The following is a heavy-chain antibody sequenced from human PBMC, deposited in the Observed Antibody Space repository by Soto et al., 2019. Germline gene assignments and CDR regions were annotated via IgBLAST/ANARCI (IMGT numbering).Heavy chain of an antibody. Sequence: QVQLVQSGAEVKKPGSSVKVSCKASGGTFSSYTISWVRQAPGQGLEWMGRIIPILGIANYAQKFQGRVTITADKSTSTAYMELSSLRSEDTAVYYCSHGRWEESRDDFRGRFDPWGQGTLVTVSS. J-gene: IGHJ5*02. CDR2: IIPILGIA. CDR1: GGTFSSYT. CDR3: SHGRWEESRDDFRGRFDP. V-gene: IGHV1-69*02. D-gene: IGHD4-4*01.